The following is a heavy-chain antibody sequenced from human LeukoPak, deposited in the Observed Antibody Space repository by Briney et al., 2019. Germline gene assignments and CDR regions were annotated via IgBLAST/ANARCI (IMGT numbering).Heavy chain of an antibody. Sequence: GGSLRLSCVASGYTFSSYGMHWVRQAPGKGLQWVAVIWYDESKKYYTDSVKGRFTISRDNSKNTLYLEMDTLRGEDTAVYFCAKGSSGGRPYYFDYWGQGTLVTVSS. CDR3: AKGSSGGRPYYFDY. J-gene: IGHJ4*02. D-gene: IGHD6-19*01. V-gene: IGHV3-33*06. CDR1: GYTFSSYG. CDR2: IWYDESKK.